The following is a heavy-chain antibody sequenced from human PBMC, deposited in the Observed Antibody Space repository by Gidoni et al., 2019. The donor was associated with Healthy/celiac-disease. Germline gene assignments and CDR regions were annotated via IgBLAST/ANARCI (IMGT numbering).Heavy chain of an antibody. CDR3: AKESGTRYYYDYGMDV. CDR1: GFTFSSYG. J-gene: IGHJ6*02. Sequence: QVQLVESGGGVVQPGRSLRLSCAASGFTFSSYGMHWVRQAPGKGLEWVAVISYDGSNKYYADSVKGRFTISRDNSKNTLYLQMNSLRAEDTAVYYCAKESGTRYYYDYGMDVWGQGTTVTVSS. CDR2: ISYDGSNK. D-gene: IGHD3-10*01. V-gene: IGHV3-30*18.